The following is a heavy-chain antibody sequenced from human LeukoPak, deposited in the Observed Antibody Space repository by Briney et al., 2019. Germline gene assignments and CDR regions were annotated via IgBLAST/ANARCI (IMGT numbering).Heavy chain of an antibody. CDR2: IFRSGST. CDR3: ASIDKG. Sequence: TGGSLRLSCAASGFTVSSNYMSWVRQAPGKGLEWIGSIFRSGSTHYNPSLESRVTISVDTSKNQFSLKLKFVTAADTAVYYCASIDKGWGQGTLVTVS. V-gene: IGHV4-38-2*01. CDR1: GFTVSSNY. J-gene: IGHJ4*02.